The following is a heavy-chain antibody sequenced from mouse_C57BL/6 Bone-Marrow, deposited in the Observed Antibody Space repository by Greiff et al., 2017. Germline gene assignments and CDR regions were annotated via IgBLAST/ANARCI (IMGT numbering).Heavy chain of an antibody. V-gene: IGHV5-6*01. CDR2: ISSGGSYT. Sequence: EVQGVESGGDLVKPGGSLKLSCAASGFTFSSYGMSWVRQTPDKRLEWVATISSGGSYTYYPDSVKGRFTISRDNAKNNLYLQMSHLKSEDTAMYYCARDWDYYGSSYDYFDYWGQGTTLTVSS. CDR1: GFTFSSYG. CDR3: ARDWDYYGSSYDYFDY. J-gene: IGHJ2*01. D-gene: IGHD1-1*01.